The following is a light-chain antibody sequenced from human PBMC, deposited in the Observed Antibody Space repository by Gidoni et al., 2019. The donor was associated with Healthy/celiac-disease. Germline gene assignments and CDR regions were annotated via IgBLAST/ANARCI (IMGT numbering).Light chain of an antibody. CDR3: QQYSRYPYN. CDR2: EGS. J-gene: IGKJ2*01. V-gene: IGKV1-5*03. CDR1: ERISNW. Sequence: DIQMTQSPSTLSAAVGDRVTITCRASERISNWLAWYQHRPGRAPRLMIYEGSNLESGVPSRFSGGGSGTEFTLTITSLQSDDFATYYCQQYSRYPYNLGQGTKLEIK.